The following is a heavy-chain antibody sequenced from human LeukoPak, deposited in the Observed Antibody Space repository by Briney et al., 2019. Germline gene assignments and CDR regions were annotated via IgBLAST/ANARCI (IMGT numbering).Heavy chain of an antibody. V-gene: IGHV3-30*19. CDR1: GFIFTSYG. D-gene: IGHD6-13*01. CDR3: TRIKYSTSWSGDY. Sequence: GGSLRLSCVASGFIFTSYGMHWVRQAPGKGLQWVELISSNGNNERYADSVKGRFSISRDNSKNTMYLRMNSLRAEDTAIYYCTRIKYSTSWSGDYWGQGALVTVSS. CDR2: ISSNGNNE. J-gene: IGHJ4*02.